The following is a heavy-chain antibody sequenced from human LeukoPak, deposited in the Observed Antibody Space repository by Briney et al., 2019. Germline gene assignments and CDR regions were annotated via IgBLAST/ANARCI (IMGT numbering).Heavy chain of an antibody. D-gene: IGHD6-19*01. V-gene: IGHV3-64D*06. CDR3: VKVRQQWLVQTYSDY. J-gene: IGHJ4*02. CDR2: ISSDGVST. CDR1: GFIFRTYG. Sequence: GGSLRLSCSASGFIFRTYGMHWVRQAPGKGLEYVSSISSDGVSTYYADSVKGRFTISRDNSKSTLYLQMSSLRAEDTAVYYCVKVRQQWLVQTYSDYWGQGTLVTVSS.